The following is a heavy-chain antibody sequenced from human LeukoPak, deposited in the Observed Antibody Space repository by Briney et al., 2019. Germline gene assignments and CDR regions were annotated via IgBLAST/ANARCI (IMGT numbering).Heavy chain of an antibody. J-gene: IGHJ4*02. Sequence: GGSLRLSCAASGFTFSSYAMSWVRQAPGKGLEWVSSISGSGGSTYYADSVKGRFTISRDNSKNTLYLQMNSLRAEDTAVYYCAKHSSGWYRHYFDYWGQGTLVTVSS. CDR3: AKHSSGWYRHYFDY. D-gene: IGHD6-19*01. V-gene: IGHV3-23*01. CDR1: GFTFSSYA. CDR2: ISGSGGST.